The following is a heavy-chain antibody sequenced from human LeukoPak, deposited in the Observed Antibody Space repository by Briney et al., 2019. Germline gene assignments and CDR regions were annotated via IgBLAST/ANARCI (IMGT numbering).Heavy chain of an antibody. D-gene: IGHD4-23*01. Sequence: GGSLRLSCAASGFTFSSYWMHWVRQAPGKGLVWVSRINSDGSSTSYADSVKGRFTMSRDNAKNTLYLQMNSLRAEDTAVYYCARVVATVVTSNWFDPWGQGTLVTVSS. V-gene: IGHV3-74*01. CDR3: ARVVATVVTSNWFDP. J-gene: IGHJ5*02. CDR1: GFTFSSYW. CDR2: INSDGSST.